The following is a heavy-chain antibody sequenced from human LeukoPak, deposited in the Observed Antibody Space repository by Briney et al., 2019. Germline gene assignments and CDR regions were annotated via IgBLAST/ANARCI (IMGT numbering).Heavy chain of an antibody. J-gene: IGHJ4*02. CDR3: TRELVADYDYGIGGADY. CDR1: GFTVSSNY. CDR2: IYSGGST. Sequence: GGSLRLSCAASGFTVSSNYMSWVRQAPGKGLEWVSVIYSGGSTYYADSVKGRFTISRDNSKNTLYLQMNSLRAEDTAVYYCTRELVADYDYGIGGADYWGQGTLVTVSS. D-gene: IGHD3-16*01. V-gene: IGHV3-53*01.